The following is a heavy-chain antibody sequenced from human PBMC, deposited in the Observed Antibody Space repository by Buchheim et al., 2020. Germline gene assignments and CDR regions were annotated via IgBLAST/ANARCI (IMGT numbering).Heavy chain of an antibody. CDR2: IRSKANSYAT. V-gene: IGHV3-73*01. CDR1: GFSFSGSA. Sequence: EVQLVESGGGLVQPGGSLKLSCAASGFSFSGSAMHWVRQASGKGLEWVARIRSKANSYATAYAASVKGRFTISRYDSKNTAYLQMNSLKTEETAGYYCTSQVGATGYWGQGTL. D-gene: IGHD1-26*01. CDR3: TSQVGATGY. J-gene: IGHJ4*02.